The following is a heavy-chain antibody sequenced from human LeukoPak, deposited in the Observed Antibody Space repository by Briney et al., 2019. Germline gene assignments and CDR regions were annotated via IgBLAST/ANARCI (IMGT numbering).Heavy chain of an antibody. J-gene: IGHJ4*02. V-gene: IGHV3-23*01. Sequence: GGSLRLSCAVSGFTFSKYAMNWVRQAPGKGLEWVSGIGASGGTTYYADSVQGRFTISRDNSNNTLYLQLNRLRAEDTGVYFCAKDLEAVAGTIVNDYWGQGTLVTVSS. CDR1: GFTFSKYA. CDR3: AKDLEAVAGTIVNDY. D-gene: IGHD6-19*01. CDR2: IGASGGTT.